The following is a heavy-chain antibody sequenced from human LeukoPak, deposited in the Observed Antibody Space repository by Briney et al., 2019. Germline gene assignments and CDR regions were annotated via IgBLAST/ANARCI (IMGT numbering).Heavy chain of an antibody. CDR2: ISGSGGST. CDR1: GFTFSSYA. J-gene: IGHJ4*02. Sequence: GGSLRLSCAASGFTFSSYAMSWVRQAPGKGLEWVSAISGSGGSTYYADSVKGRFTISRDNAKNSPYLQMNSLRAEDTAVYYCAREGYSYGSDYWGQGTLVSVSS. D-gene: IGHD5-18*01. CDR3: AREGYSYGSDY. V-gene: IGHV3-23*01.